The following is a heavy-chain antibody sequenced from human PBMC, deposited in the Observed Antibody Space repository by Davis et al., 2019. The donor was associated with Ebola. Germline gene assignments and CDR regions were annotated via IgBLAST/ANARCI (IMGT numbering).Heavy chain of an antibody. V-gene: IGHV1-46*01. CDR1: GYTFINYH. D-gene: IGHD3-22*01. Sequence: ASVKVSCKASGYTFINYHMHWVRQAPGQGLEWMGMISPSGASADYAQRFQGRVNMTRDTSTNTVYMELSGLRSDDTAAYYCAAEGAIDSNWLDPWGQGTLVTVSP. CDR2: ISPSGASA. J-gene: IGHJ5*02. CDR3: AAEGAIDSNWLDP.